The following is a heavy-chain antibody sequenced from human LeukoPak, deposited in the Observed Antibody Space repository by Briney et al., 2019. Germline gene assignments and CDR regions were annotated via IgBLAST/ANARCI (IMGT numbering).Heavy chain of an antibody. J-gene: IGHJ4*02. D-gene: IGHD3-22*01. V-gene: IGHV3-15*01. Sequence: GGSLRLSCAASGFTFSNAWMSWVRQAPGKGLEWLGRIKSKTDGGTTGYAAPVKDRFIISRDDSENTLYLQMNSLNTEDTAVYYCTTGGALSSDTTRPKGCGYWGQGTLVTVSS. CDR3: TTGGALSSDTTRPKGCGY. CDR1: GFTFSNAW. CDR2: IKSKTDGGTT.